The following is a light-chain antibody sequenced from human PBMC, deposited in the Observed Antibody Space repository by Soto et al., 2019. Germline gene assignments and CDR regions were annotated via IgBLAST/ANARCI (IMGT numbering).Light chain of an antibody. V-gene: IGKV1D-16*01. CDR2: GTS. Sequence: DIAVTQKTSSLAASVGDRVTLTCRASQGIRNLLVWYQQKPEKAPKSLIYGTSNLESGVPSRFSGSGSGTDHTLTISSLQPEDCITDYSQQYDCHPIPFCQLTLLEI. J-gene: IGKJ5*01. CDR3: QQYDCHPIP. CDR1: QGIRNL.